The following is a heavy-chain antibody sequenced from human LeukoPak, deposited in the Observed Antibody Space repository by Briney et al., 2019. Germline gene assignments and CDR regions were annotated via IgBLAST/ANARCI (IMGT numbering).Heavy chain of an antibody. V-gene: IGHV3-21*01. CDR3: ARVTSGYYDSSGYYDC. CDR1: GFTFSSYS. D-gene: IGHD3-22*01. CDR2: ISSSSSYI. Sequence: GGSLRLSCAASGFTFSSYSMNWVRQAPGKGLEWVSSISSSSSYIYYADSVKGRFTISRDNAKNSLYLQMNSLRAEDTAVYYCARVTSGYYDSSGYYDCWGQGTLVTVSS. J-gene: IGHJ4*02.